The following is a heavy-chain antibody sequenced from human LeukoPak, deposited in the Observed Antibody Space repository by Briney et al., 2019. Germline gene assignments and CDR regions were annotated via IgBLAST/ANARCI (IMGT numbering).Heavy chain of an antibody. J-gene: IGHJ4*02. CDR1: GGSIISDSYY. CDR2: MYTSGTT. Sequence: PSETLSLTCSVSGGSIISDSYYWNWIRQPAGRGLEWIGRMYTSGTTNYNPSLRSRVTISVDTSKNQFSLKLSSVTAADTAVYYCARLDDSSGYYPSFDYWGQGTLVTVSS. V-gene: IGHV4-61*02. D-gene: IGHD3-22*01. CDR3: ARLDDSSGYYPSFDY.